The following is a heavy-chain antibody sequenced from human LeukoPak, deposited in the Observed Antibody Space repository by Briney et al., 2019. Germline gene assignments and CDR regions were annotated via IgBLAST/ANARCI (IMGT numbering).Heavy chain of an antibody. Sequence: SQTLSLTCTVSGGSINNDGHYWSWIRQHPGKGLEWIGYIYYSGTTYYNPSLKSRVTISVGTSKNQFSLQLSSVTAADTAVYYCARGLMMAVAGRGEFHYWGQGTLVTVSS. V-gene: IGHV4-31*03. CDR3: ARGLMMAVAGRGEFHY. J-gene: IGHJ4*02. CDR2: IYYSGTT. CDR1: GGSINNDGHY. D-gene: IGHD6-13*01.